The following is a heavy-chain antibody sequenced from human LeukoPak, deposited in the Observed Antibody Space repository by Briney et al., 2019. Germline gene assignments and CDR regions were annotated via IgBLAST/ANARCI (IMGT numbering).Heavy chain of an antibody. CDR3: ARVWEGKFDP. Sequence: SETLSLTCSVSGGSISSGGYYWSWIRQHPGKGLEWIGYIYYSGSTYYNPSLKSRVTISVDTSKNQFSLKLSSVTAADTAVYYCARVWEGKFDPWGQGTLVTVSS. CDR2: IYYSGST. V-gene: IGHV4-31*03. CDR1: GGSISSGGYY. J-gene: IGHJ5*02. D-gene: IGHD1-26*01.